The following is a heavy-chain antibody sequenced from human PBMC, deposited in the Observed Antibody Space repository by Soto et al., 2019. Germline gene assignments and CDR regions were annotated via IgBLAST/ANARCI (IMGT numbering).Heavy chain of an antibody. D-gene: IGHD3-10*01. V-gene: IGHV4-39*01. CDR2: IYYSGTT. J-gene: IGHJ4*02. CDR1: GGSIRSDTYC. Sequence: SETLSLTCTLSGGSIRSDTYCWGWIRQSPGKGLEWIGSIYYSGTTYYNPSLKSRVTISIDTSKHQFFLNLSSVTAADTAVYYCARDYRARGVLDYWGQGTPVTVSS. CDR3: ARDYRARGVLDY.